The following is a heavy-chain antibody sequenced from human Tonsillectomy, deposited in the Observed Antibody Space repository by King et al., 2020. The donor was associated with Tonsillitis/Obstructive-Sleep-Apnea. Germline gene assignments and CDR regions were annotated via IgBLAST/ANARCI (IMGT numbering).Heavy chain of an antibody. CDR2: IVSTISTI. Sequence: VQLVESGGGLVQPGGSLRLSCAASGFTFSSYTMNWVRQAPGKGLEWVSYIVSTISTIYYADSVKGRFTISRDNAKNSLYLQMNSLRDEDTAVYYCASDGTPGYYYYYMDVWGKGTTVTVSS. CDR1: GFTFSSYT. J-gene: IGHJ6*03. V-gene: IGHV3-48*02. CDR3: ASDGTPGYYYYYMDV. D-gene: IGHD1-1*01.